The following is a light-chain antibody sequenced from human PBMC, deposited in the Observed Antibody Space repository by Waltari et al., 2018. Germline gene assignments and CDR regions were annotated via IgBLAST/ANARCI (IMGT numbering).Light chain of an antibody. CDR3: QQYNNWPLYT. J-gene: IGKJ2*01. CDR2: GAS. V-gene: IGKV3-15*01. Sequence: EIVMTQSPATLSVSLGERATLSCRASHSITSNLAWYQQKPGQAPRLLVYGASTRATGIPARFSGSGSGTEFTLTISSLQSEDFAVYYCQQYNNWPLYTFGQGTKLKIK. CDR1: HSITSN.